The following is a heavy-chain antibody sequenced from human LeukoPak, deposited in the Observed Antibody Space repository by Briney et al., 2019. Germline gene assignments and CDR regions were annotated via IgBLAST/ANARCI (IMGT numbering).Heavy chain of an antibody. CDR2: IYPGDSDT. D-gene: IGHD4-17*01. Sequence: GESLKISRKGSGYSFTSYWIGWVRQIPGKGPEGMRIIYPGDSDTRYSPAFQGDVHIPAHNSRNNGYMHWSRQNDSDTSMYYYAGTVTTALGFDPWGQGTLVTVSS. J-gene: IGHJ5*02. CDR1: GYSFTSYW. V-gene: IGHV5-51*01. CDR3: AGTVTTALGFDP.